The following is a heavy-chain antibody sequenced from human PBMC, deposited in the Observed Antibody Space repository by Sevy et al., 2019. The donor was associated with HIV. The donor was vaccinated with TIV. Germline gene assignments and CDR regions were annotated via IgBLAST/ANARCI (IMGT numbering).Heavy chain of an antibody. V-gene: IGHV1-18*01. D-gene: IGHD5-18*01. CDR2: ISAYNGNT. CDR3: ARDSYSYGFSGLSYYYYGMDV. Sequence: ASVKVSCKASGYTFTSYGISWVRQAPGQGLEWMGWISAYNGNTNYAQMLQGRVTMTTDTSTSTAYMELRSLRSDDTAVYYCARDSYSYGFSGLSYYYYGMDVWGQGTTVTVSS. J-gene: IGHJ6*02. CDR1: GYTFTSYG.